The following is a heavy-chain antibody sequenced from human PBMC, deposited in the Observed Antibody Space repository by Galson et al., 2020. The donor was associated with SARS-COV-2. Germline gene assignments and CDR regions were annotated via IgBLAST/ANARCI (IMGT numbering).Heavy chain of an antibody. J-gene: IGHJ3*02. Sequence: SETLSLTCTVSGVSITSYYWTWIRQPPGEGLEWIGYIYSSGGTNYKPSLKSRVSISSDTSKNQFSLKLSSVTAADTAVYYLARITRIDSSRVFDIWGQGTMVTVSS. CDR1: GVSITSYY. V-gene: IGHV4-59*12. D-gene: IGHD6-6*01. CDR2: IYSSGGT. CDR3: ARITRIDSSRVFDI.